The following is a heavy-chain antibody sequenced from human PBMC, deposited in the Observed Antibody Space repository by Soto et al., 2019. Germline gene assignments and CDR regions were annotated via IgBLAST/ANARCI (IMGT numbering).Heavy chain of an antibody. CDR2: IWYDGSNK. CDR1: GFTFSSYG. CDR3: ARELGAWRQLWLSHCYYGMDV. J-gene: IGHJ6*02. D-gene: IGHD5-18*01. V-gene: IGHV3-33*01. Sequence: QVQLVESGGGVVQPGRSLRLSCAASGFTFSSYGMHWVRQAPGKGLEWVAVIWYDGSNKYYADSVKGRFTISRDNSKNTLDLHMHSLRAEDTAVYYCARELGAWRQLWLSHCYYGMDVWGQGTTVAVAS.